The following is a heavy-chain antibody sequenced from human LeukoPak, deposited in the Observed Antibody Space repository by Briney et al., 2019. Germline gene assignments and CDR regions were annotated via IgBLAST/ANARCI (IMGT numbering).Heavy chain of an antibody. V-gene: IGHV4-38-2*02. D-gene: IGHD1-1*01. Sequence: SETLSLTCVVSGFSISSGYYWGWIRQPPGKGLEWIANIHVSGTTFYISSLNSRVAISIDTSKNQFSLKLSSVTAADTAVYCAREAERRIVNWGRGTLVTVSS. CDR2: IHVSGTT. CDR3: AREAERRIVN. J-gene: IGHJ4*02. CDR1: GFSISSGYY.